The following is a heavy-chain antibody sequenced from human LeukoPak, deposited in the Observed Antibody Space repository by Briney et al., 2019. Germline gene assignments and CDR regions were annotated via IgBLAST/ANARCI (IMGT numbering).Heavy chain of an antibody. Sequence: ASVKVSCKASGYTFTGYYMHWVRQAPGQGLEWMGWINPNSGGTNYAQKFQGRVTMTGDTSISTAYMELSRLRSDDTAVYYCARDQSLWFGELSGFDYWGQGTLVTVSS. D-gene: IGHD3-10*01. CDR2: INPNSGGT. CDR1: GYTFTGYY. J-gene: IGHJ4*02. CDR3: ARDQSLWFGELSGFDY. V-gene: IGHV1-2*02.